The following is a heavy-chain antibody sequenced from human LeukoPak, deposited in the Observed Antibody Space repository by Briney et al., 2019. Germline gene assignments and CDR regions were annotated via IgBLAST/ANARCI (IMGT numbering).Heavy chain of an antibody. CDR1: GYTFTGYY. CDR3: AREGTYDILSGYDYYYYMDV. Sequence: GASVKVSCKASGYTFTGYYIHWVRQAPGQGLEWMGGIIPIFGTAKYAQKFQGRVTITANESTSTAYMELSRLRSEDTAVYYCAREGTYDILSGYDYYYYMDVWGKGTTVTISS. CDR2: IIPIFGTA. D-gene: IGHD3-9*01. V-gene: IGHV1-69*13. J-gene: IGHJ6*03.